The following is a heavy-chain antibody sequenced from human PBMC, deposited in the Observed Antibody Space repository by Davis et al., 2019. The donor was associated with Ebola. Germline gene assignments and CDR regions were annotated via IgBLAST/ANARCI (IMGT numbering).Heavy chain of an antibody. D-gene: IGHD1-1*01. CDR2: IKQDGSEK. CDR1: GFTFSSYW. V-gene: IGHV3-7*01. Sequence: GESLKISCAASGFTFSSYWMSWVRQAPGKGLEWVANIKQDGSEKYYVDSVKGRFTISRDNAKNSLYLQMNSLRAEDTAVYYCARDQYRAGSFDIWGQGTMVTVSS. CDR3: ARDQYRAGSFDI. J-gene: IGHJ3*02.